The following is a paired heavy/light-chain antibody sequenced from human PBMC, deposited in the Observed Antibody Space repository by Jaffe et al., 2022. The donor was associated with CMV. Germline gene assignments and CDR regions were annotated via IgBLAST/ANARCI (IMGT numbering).Light chain of an antibody. CDR3: QQYNNWPPALT. Sequence: EIVMTQSPATLSVSPGERATLSCRASQSVSSNLAWYQQKPGQAPRLLIYGASTRATGIPARFSGSGSGTEFTLTISSLQSEDFAVYYCQQYNNWPPALTFGGGTKVEIK. CDR1: QSVSSN. CDR2: GAS. J-gene: IGKJ4*01. V-gene: IGKV3-15*01.
Heavy chain of an antibody. J-gene: IGHJ6*02. Sequence: QVQLVESGGGLVKPGGSLRLSCAASGFTFSDYYMSWIRQAPGKGLEWVSYISSSGSTIYYADSVKGRFTISRDNAKNSLYLQMNSLRAEDTAVYYCARDRGIMGSSHYYYYYGMDVWGQGTTVTVSS. CDR1: GFTFSDYY. D-gene: IGHD1-26*01. CDR2: ISSSGSTI. CDR3: ARDRGIMGSSHYYYYYGMDV. V-gene: IGHV3-11*01.